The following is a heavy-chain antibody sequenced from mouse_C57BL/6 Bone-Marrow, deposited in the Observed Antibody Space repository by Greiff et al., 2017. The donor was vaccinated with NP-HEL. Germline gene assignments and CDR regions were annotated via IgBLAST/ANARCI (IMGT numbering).Heavy chain of an antibody. D-gene: IGHD4-1*02. V-gene: IGHV1-42*01. Sequence: VQLQQSGPELVKPGASVKISCKASGYSFTGYYMNWVKQSPEKSLEWIGEINPSTGGTTYNQKFKAKATLTVDKSSSTAYMQLKSLTSEDSAVYYCAQLGGFDYWGQGTTLTVSS. CDR1: GYSFTGYY. CDR2: INPSTGGT. CDR3: AQLGGFDY. J-gene: IGHJ2*01.